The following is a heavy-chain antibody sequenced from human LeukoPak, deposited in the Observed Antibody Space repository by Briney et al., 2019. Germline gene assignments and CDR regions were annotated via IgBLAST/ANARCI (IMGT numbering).Heavy chain of an antibody. Sequence: GGSLRLSCAASGFTFSSYGMSWVRQAPGKGLEWVSAISGSGGSTYYADSVKGRFTISRDNSKNTLYLQMNSLRAEDTAVYYCAVTRGFDVVRGVIRVFDYWGQGTLVTVSS. CDR3: AVTRGFDVVRGVIRVFDY. CDR2: ISGSGGST. V-gene: IGHV3-23*01. J-gene: IGHJ4*02. D-gene: IGHD3-10*02. CDR1: GFTFSSYG.